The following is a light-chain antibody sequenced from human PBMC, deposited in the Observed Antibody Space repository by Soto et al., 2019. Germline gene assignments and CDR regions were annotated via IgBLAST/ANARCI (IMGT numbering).Light chain of an antibody. J-gene: IGKJ4*01. Sequence: DIPMTQSPSSLSASVGDKVTITCRASQSISDYLNWYQQKPGKAPKLLIYLASNLQSGVPSRFSGSGSGTDLTLTISSLQPEDSATYYCQQSYNTPLTFGGGTKVEIK. CDR3: QQSYNTPLT. CDR2: LAS. CDR1: QSISDY. V-gene: IGKV1-39*01.